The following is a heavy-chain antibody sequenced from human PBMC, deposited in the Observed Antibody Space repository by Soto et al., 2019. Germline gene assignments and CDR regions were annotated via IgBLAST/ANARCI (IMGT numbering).Heavy chain of an antibody. CDR2: ISWNSGSI. D-gene: IGHD3-16*01. CDR1: GFTFDDYA. J-gene: IGHJ4*02. CDR3: AKDANYYDYILGSSFDY. Sequence: EVQLVESGGGLVQPGRSLRLSCAASGFTFDDYAMHWVRQAPGKGLEWVSGISWNSGSIGYADSVKGRFTISRDNAKNSLYLQMNSLRAEDTALYYCAKDANYYDYILGSSFDYWGQGTLVTVSS. V-gene: IGHV3-9*01.